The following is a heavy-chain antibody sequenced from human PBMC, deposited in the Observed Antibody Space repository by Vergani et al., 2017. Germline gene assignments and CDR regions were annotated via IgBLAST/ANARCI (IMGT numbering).Heavy chain of an antibody. CDR1: GFTFSDHY. D-gene: IGHD3-9*01. V-gene: IGHV3-11*04. CDR3: ARETDTGSSVSYNYYSMDV. J-gene: IGHJ6*02. CDR2: MSSGDSI. Sequence: QVQLVESGGGLVKPGGSLRLSCAASGFTFSDHYMSWVRQAPGKGLEGISYMSSGDSIYYADYVKGRFTVSRDNTNKTLYWQMNSLRAEDTAVYYCARETDTGSSVSYNYYSMDVWGQGTPVSVSS.